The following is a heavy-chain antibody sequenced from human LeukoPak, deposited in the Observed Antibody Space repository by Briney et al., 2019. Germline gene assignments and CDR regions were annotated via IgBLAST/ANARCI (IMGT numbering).Heavy chain of an antibody. Sequence: PSETLSLTCTVSGGSISSYYWSWIRQPPGKGLEWIGYIYYSGSTNYNPSLKSRVTISVDTSKNQFSLKLSSVTAADTAVYYCARDPGHYGDYLDYYYGMDVWGQGTTVTVSS. V-gene: IGHV4-59*01. CDR3: ARDPGHYGDYLDYYYGMDV. CDR1: GGSISSYY. J-gene: IGHJ6*02. CDR2: IYYSGST. D-gene: IGHD4-17*01.